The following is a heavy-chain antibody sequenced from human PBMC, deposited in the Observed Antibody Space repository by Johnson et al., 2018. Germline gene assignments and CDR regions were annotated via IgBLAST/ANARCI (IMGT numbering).Heavy chain of an antibody. J-gene: IGHJ1*01. V-gene: IGHV3-30*18. Sequence: VQLVESGGGVVQPGRSLRLSCAASGFTFSTYGMHWVRQAPGKGLEWVAVMSYDGSEKYYADSVKGRFTISRDNSKNTLYLQLMSLRAEDTAVYYCAKGGMVVTNIHYLQHWGQGTLVIVSS. CDR2: MSYDGSEK. CDR1: GFTFSTYG. D-gene: IGHD2-21*02. CDR3: AKGGMVVTNIHYLQH.